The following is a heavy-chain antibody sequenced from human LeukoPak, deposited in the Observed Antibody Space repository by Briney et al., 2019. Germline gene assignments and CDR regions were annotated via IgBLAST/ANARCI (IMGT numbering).Heavy chain of an antibody. CDR2: MNPNSGNT. D-gene: IGHD3-16*01. V-gene: IGHV1-8*02. CDR3: ARATYYDYVWGSPVFDY. J-gene: IGHJ4*02. Sequence: ASVKVSCKASGYTFTGYYMHWVRQAPGQGLEWMGWMNPNSGNTGYAQKFQGRVTMTRNTSISTAYMELSSLRSEDTAVYYCARATYYDYVWGSPVFDYWGQGTLVTVSS. CDR1: GYTFTGYY.